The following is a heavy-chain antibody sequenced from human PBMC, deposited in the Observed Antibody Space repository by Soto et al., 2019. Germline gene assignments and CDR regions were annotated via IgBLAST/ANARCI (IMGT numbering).Heavy chain of an antibody. J-gene: IGHJ4*02. CDR1: GVSITSTTHY. D-gene: IGHD2-8*02. V-gene: IGHV4-39*01. CDR3: ASLSYCFTDGCIFDS. Sequence: QLHLQESGPRLLKPSETLSLTCTVSGVSITSTTHYWAWIRQPPGKRLEWIGSVYYTGTTYSAASLTSRLTMSLDTSKNQFSLNVNSVTAADTALYYCASLSYCFTDGCIFDSWGQGILVTVSS. CDR2: VYYTGTT.